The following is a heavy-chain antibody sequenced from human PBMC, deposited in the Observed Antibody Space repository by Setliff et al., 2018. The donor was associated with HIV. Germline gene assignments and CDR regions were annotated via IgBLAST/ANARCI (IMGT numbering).Heavy chain of an antibody. J-gene: IGHJ4*02. CDR1: GYTFTSYG. D-gene: IGHD6-19*01. CDR2: ISTYNGNT. Sequence: ASVKVSCKASGYTFTSYGITWVRQAPGQGLEWMGWISTYNGNTHYAQKLQGRVTMTTDTSTSPAYMELRSLRPDDTAMYYCARKYTGGPLDYWGQGTLVTVSS. CDR3: ARKYTGGPLDY. V-gene: IGHV1-18*01.